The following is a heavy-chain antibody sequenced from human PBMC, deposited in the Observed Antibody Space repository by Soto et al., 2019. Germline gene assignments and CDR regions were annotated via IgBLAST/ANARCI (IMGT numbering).Heavy chain of an antibody. D-gene: IGHD3-3*01. V-gene: IGHV1-18*04. CDR1: GYPFTSYG. J-gene: IGHJ4*02. CDR3: ARVMTTFGVISKGPDH. Sequence: ASVKVSCKASGYPFTSYGITWVRQAPGRGLEWMGWISTYNGNTNYVESLQGRVTMTTDTSTTTAYMEVRSLRSDETAVYYCARVMTTFGVISKGPDHWGQGTLVTVSS. CDR2: ISTYNGNT.